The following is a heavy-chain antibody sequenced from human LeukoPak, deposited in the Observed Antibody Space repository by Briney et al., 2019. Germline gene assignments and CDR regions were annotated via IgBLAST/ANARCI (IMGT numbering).Heavy chain of an antibody. CDR2: INHSGST. J-gene: IGHJ4*02. D-gene: IGHD3-3*01. V-gene: IGHV4-34*01. CDR1: GGSFSGYY. Sequence: RSSETLSLTCAVYGGSFSGYYWSWIRQPPGKGLEWIGEINHSGSTNYNPSLKSRVTISVDTSKNQFSLKLSSVTAADTAVYYCARRRVSIFGVYFDYWGQGTLVTVSS. CDR3: ARRRVSIFGVYFDY.